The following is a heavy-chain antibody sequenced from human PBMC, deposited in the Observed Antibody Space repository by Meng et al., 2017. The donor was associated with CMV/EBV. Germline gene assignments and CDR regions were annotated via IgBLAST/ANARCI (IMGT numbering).Heavy chain of an antibody. CDR3: ARDKRFQGWFDP. Sequence: GGSLRLSCAASGFTFSSYSMNWVRQAPGKGLEWVSSISSSSSYIYYADSAKGRFTISRDNAKNSLYLQMNSLRAEDTAVYYCARDKRFQGWFDPWGQGTLVTVSS. V-gene: IGHV3-21*01. D-gene: IGHD5-24*01. CDR1: GFTFSSYS. CDR2: ISSSSSYI. J-gene: IGHJ5*02.